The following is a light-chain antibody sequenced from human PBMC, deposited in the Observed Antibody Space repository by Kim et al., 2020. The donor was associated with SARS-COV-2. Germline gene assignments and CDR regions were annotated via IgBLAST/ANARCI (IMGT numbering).Light chain of an antibody. Sequence: GQSIIISCTGTNSYIGTYDLVSWYQQLPGKAPKLLIFEVARRPSGVSPRFFGSKSGSTATLTISGLQTDDEADYYCCSYTPTSTMLFGGGTQLTVL. CDR2: EVA. CDR3: CSYTPTSTML. CDR1: NSYIGTYDL. V-gene: IGLV2-23*02. J-gene: IGLJ2*01.